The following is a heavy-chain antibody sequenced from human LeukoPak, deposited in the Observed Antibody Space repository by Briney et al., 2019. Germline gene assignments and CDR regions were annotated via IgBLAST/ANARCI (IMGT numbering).Heavy chain of an antibody. CDR3: ARGRPGIVATYGDYVWGSYRYEYYFDY. Sequence: SETLSLTCTVSGGSISSSSYYWGWIRQPPGKGLEWIGSIYYSGSTYYNPSLKSRVTISVDTSKNQFSLKLSSVTAADTAVYYCARGRPGIVATYGDYVWGSYRYEYYFDYWGQGTLVTVSS. D-gene: IGHD3-16*02. CDR1: GGSISSSSYY. J-gene: IGHJ4*02. V-gene: IGHV4-39*01. CDR2: IYYSGST.